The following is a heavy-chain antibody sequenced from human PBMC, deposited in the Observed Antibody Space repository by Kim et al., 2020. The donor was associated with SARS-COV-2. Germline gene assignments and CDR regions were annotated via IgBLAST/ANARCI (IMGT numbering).Heavy chain of an antibody. V-gene: IGHV1-8*01. Sequence: ASVKVSCKASGYTFTSYDINWVRQATGQGLEWMGWMNPNSGNTGYAQKFQGRVTMTRNTSISTAYMELSSLRSEDTAVYYCARGLVVPAAEGVDWFDPWGQGTLVTVSS. J-gene: IGHJ5*02. CDR3: ARGLVVPAAEGVDWFDP. D-gene: IGHD2-2*01. CDR1: GYTFTSYD. CDR2: MNPNSGNT.